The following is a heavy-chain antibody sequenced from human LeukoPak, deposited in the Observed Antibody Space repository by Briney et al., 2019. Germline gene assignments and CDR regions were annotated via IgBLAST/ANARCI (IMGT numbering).Heavy chain of an antibody. CDR3: ARGLVCSGGSCGDAFDI. D-gene: IGHD2-15*01. J-gene: IGHJ3*02. Sequence: SVTVSCKASGGTFSSYAISWVRQAPGQGLEWMGGIIPILGIANYAQKFQGRVTITADKSTSTAYMELSSLRSEDTAVYYCARGLVCSGGSCGDAFDIWGQGTMVTVSS. V-gene: IGHV1-69*04. CDR2: IIPILGIA. CDR1: GGTFSSYA.